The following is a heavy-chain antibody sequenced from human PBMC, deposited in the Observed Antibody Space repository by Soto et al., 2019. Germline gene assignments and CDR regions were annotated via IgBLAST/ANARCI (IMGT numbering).Heavy chain of an antibody. CDR3: VRSGTSSGRFSDY. CDR1: GYTFTSYW. Sequence: PGESLKISCWGSGYTFTSYWIGWVRQMPGEGLEWMGVIYPSDSDIRYSPSFQGKVTISADKSITTAYLQWSSLKAADTAMYYCVRSGTSSGRFSDYWGQGTLVTVSS. V-gene: IGHV5-51*01. CDR2: IYPSDSDI. J-gene: IGHJ4*02. D-gene: IGHD2-15*01.